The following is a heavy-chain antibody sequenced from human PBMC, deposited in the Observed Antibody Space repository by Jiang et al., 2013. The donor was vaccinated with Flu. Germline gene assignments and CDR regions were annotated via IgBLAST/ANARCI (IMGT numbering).Heavy chain of an antibody. Sequence: GQGLEWMGWISAYNGNTNYAQKLQGRVTMTTDTSTSTAYMELRSLRSDDTAVYYCARDLPPSPRGSYYLFWYYYYGMDVWGQGTTVTVSS. CDR3: ARDLPPSPRGSYYLFWYYYYGMDV. CDR2: ISAYNGNT. V-gene: IGHV1-18*01. J-gene: IGHJ6*02. D-gene: IGHD1-26*01.